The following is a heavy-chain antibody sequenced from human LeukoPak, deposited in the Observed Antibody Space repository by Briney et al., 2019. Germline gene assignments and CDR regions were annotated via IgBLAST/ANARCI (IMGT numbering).Heavy chain of an antibody. CDR2: IIPIFGTA. CDR1: GGTFSSYA. Sequence: ASVKVSCKAPGGTFSSYAISWVRQAPGQGLEWMGGIIPIFGTANYAQKFQGRVTITAGESTSTAYMELSSLRSEDTAVYYCARDPAIYCSSTSCSLDAFDIGGQGTMVTVSS. D-gene: IGHD2-2*01. V-gene: IGHV1-69*01. J-gene: IGHJ3*02. CDR3: ARDPAIYCSSTSCSLDAFDI.